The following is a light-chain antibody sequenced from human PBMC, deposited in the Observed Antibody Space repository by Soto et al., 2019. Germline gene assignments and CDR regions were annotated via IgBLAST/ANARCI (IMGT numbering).Light chain of an antibody. CDR2: KAS. CDR1: QTISSW. Sequence: DIPLTQSHPTLSGSAGARVTRXCRASQTISSWLAWYQQKPGKAPKLLIYKASTLKSGVPSRFSGSGSGTEFTLTISSLQPDDFATYYCQHYNSYSTFGQGTRLEIK. V-gene: IGKV1-5*03. CDR3: QHYNSYST. J-gene: IGKJ5*01.